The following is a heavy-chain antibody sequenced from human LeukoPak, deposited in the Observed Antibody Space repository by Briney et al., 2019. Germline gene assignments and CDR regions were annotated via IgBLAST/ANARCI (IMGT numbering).Heavy chain of an antibody. CDR3: ATSYYGGYVVYFQH. Sequence: PGGSLRLSCAASGFTVSSNYMSWVRQAPGKGLEWVSVIYSGGSTYYADSVKGRFTISRDNSKNTLYLQMNSLRAEDTAVYYCATSYYGGYVVYFQHWGQGTLVTVSS. CDR1: GFTVSSNY. J-gene: IGHJ1*01. CDR2: IYSGGST. D-gene: IGHD4-17*01. V-gene: IGHV3-53*01.